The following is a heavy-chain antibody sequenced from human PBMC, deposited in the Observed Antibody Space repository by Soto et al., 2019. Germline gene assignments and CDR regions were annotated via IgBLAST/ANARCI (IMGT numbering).Heavy chain of an antibody. Sequence: GGSLRLSCAASAASGFIIRSYEMNWVRQAPGKGLEWVSYISSSGSTIYYADSVKGRFTISRDNAKNSLYLQMNSLTAEDTAVYYCVYWGYSGMDVWGQGTTVTVSS. CDR1: GFIIRSYE. CDR2: ISSSGSTI. CDR3: VYWGYSGMDV. J-gene: IGHJ6*01. V-gene: IGHV3-48*03. D-gene: IGHD2-21*01.